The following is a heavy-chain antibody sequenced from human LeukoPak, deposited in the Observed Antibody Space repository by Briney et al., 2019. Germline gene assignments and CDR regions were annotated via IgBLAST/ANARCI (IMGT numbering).Heavy chain of an antibody. CDR3: AKGRYGSGFLNWVDP. CDR2: ISWNSGSI. D-gene: IGHD3-10*01. Sequence: GGSLRLSCAASGFTFDDYAMHWVRQAPGKGLEWVSGISWNSGSIGYADSVKGRFTISRDNAKNSLYLQMNGLRAEDTALYYCAKGRYGSGFLNWVDPWGQGTLVTVSS. CDR1: GFTFDDYA. V-gene: IGHV3-9*01. J-gene: IGHJ5*02.